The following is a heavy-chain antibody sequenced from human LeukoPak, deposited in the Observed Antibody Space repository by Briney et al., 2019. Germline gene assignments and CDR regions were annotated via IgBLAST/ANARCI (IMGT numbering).Heavy chain of an antibody. D-gene: IGHD1-7*01. J-gene: IGHJ4*02. CDR2: ISDRSSTI. V-gene: IGHV3-48*01. CDR1: GFTFSSYS. CDR3: ARASNYVFDY. Sequence: GGSLRLSCAASGFTFSSYSMNWVRQAPGKGLEWVSYISDRSSTIYYPDSVKGRFTISRDNAKNSLYLQMDSLRAEDTAVYYCARASNYVFDYWGQGTLVTVSS.